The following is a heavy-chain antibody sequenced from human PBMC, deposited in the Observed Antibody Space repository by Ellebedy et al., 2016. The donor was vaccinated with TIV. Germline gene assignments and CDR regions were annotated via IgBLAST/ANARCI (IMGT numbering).Heavy chain of an antibody. CDR1: GGSISSSSYY. Sequence: SETLSLTCTVSGGSISSSSYYWGWIRQPPGKGLEWIGSIYYSGSTYYNPSLKSRVTISVDTSKNQFSLKLSSVTAADTAVYYCARDNPASYGGTDYWGQGTLVTVSS. J-gene: IGHJ4*02. V-gene: IGHV4-39*02. CDR3: ARDNPASYGGTDY. D-gene: IGHD4-23*01. CDR2: IYYSGST.